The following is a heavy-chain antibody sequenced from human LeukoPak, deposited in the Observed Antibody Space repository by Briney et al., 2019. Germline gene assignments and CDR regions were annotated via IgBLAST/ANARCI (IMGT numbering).Heavy chain of an antibody. CDR3: ARGATSRTLGAYGDPPSYYYYMDV. Sequence: ASVKVSCKAFGYTFTSNYMHWVRQAPGQGHEWTGVISPSGGSTTYAQKFQGRVTLTRDMSTSTDYLELSSLRSEDTAVYYCARGATSRTLGAYGDPPSYYYYMDVWGKGTTVTISS. CDR1: GYTFTSNY. CDR2: ISPSGGST. J-gene: IGHJ6*03. V-gene: IGHV1-46*01. D-gene: IGHD4-17*01.